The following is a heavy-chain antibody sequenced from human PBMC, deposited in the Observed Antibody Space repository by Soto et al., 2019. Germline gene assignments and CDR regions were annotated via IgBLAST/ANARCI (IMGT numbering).Heavy chain of an antibody. CDR3: ARDKITGLFDY. Sequence: QVQLQQWGAGLLKPSETLSLTCAVYGGSFSGSYWSWIRQPPGTGLEWIGEINHSGSTNYNPSLKGRVTISVDTSKNQFSLKLTSVTASDTAVYYCARDKITGLFDYWGQGTLVTVSS. CDR1: GGSFSGSY. D-gene: IGHD2-8*02. V-gene: IGHV4-34*01. CDR2: INHSGST. J-gene: IGHJ4*02.